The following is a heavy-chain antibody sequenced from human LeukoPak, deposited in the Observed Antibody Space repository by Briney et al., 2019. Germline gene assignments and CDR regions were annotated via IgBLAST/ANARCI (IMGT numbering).Heavy chain of an antibody. CDR2: INHSGNT. V-gene: IGHV4-34*01. D-gene: IGHD3-10*01. CDR3: ARHRYGSGSYYYYYYYMDV. Sequence: SETLSLTCAVYGGSLSDYYWSWIRQPPEKGLEWIGEINHSGNTNYNPSLKSRVTISVDTSKNQFSLKLSSVTAADTAVYYCARHRYGSGSYYYYYYYMDVWGKGTTVTISS. CDR1: GGSLSDYY. J-gene: IGHJ6*03.